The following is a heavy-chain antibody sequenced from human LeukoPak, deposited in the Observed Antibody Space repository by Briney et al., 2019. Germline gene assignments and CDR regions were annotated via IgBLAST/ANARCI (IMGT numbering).Heavy chain of an antibody. V-gene: IGHV3-15*01. Sequence: GGSLRLSCAASGFTFSNAWMSWVRQAPGKGLEWVGRIKSKTDGGTTDYAAPVKGRFTISRDDSKNTLYPQMNSLKTEDTAVYYCTTRTTVVQGYFQHWGQGTLVTVSS. J-gene: IGHJ1*01. CDR1: GFTFSNAW. CDR2: IKSKTDGGTT. CDR3: TTRTTVVQGYFQH. D-gene: IGHD4-23*01.